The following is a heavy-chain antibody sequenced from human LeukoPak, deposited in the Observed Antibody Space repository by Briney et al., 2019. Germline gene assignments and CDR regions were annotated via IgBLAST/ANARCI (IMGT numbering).Heavy chain of an antibody. Sequence: SETLSLTCTVSGGSISSSSYYWGWIRQPPGKGLEWIGSIYYSGITSYNPSLKSRVTISVDTYKNKFSLKLSSVTAADTAVYYCARLSVSSGWDLDYWGQGTLVTVSS. CDR2: IYYSGIT. CDR3: ARLSVSSGWDLDY. V-gene: IGHV4-39*01. CDR1: GGSISSSSYY. J-gene: IGHJ4*02. D-gene: IGHD6-19*01.